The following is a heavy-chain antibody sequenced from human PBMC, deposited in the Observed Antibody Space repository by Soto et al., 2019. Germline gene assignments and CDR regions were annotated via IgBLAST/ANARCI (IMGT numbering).Heavy chain of an antibody. V-gene: IGHV1-8*01. CDR1: GYTFTSYD. CDR2: MNPNSGNT. Sequence: ASLKVSCKASGYTFTSYDINWVRQATGQGLEWMGWMNPNSGNTGYAQKFQGRVTMTRNTSISTAYMELSSLRSEDTAVYYCARAQLERRAGYYYYYGMDVWGQGTTVTVSS. J-gene: IGHJ6*02. CDR3: ARAQLERRAGYYYYYGMDV. D-gene: IGHD1-1*01.